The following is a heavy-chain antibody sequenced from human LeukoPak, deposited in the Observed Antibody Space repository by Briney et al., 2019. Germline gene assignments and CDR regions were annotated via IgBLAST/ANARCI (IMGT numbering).Heavy chain of an antibody. CDR3: ARPFYYDSNGGEGMDV. Sequence: PGGSLRLSSAASGFTFTRFNMNWVRQAPGKGLELVSSISTSGTYIYYADSVKGRFTISRDNAKNSLYLQMNSLRAEDTSVYYCARPFYYDSNGGEGMDVWGQGTTVTVSS. V-gene: IGHV3-21*06. CDR2: ISTSGTYI. J-gene: IGHJ6*02. CDR1: GFTFTRFN. D-gene: IGHD3-22*01.